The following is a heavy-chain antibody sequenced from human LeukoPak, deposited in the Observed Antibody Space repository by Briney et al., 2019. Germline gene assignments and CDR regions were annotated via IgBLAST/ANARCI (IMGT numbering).Heavy chain of an antibody. CDR3: AKGAARLSLFTSFDY. D-gene: IGHD3-16*01. Sequence: GRSLRLSCAASGITFDDYAMHWVRQAPGKGLEWVSGISWNSGSIGYADSAKGRFTISRDNAKNSLYLQMNSLRPEDMALYYCAKGAARLSLFTSFDYWGQGTLVTVSS. CDR2: ISWNSGSI. J-gene: IGHJ4*02. CDR1: GITFDDYA. V-gene: IGHV3-9*03.